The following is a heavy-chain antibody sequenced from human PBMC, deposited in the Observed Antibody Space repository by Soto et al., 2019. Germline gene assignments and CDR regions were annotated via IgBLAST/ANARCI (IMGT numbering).Heavy chain of an antibody. CDR3: ARIRTAYTIHSPLDY. CDR2: IYNSGST. D-gene: IGHD2-2*02. J-gene: IGHJ4*02. V-gene: IGHV4-59*01. Sequence: SETLSLTCTVSGGSISGYYWSWIRLPPGKGLEWTGHIYNSGSTNYNPSLKSRVTISLDTSKNQFSLNLSSVTAADTAMYYCARIRTAYTIHSPLDYWGQGTLVTV. CDR1: GGSISGYY.